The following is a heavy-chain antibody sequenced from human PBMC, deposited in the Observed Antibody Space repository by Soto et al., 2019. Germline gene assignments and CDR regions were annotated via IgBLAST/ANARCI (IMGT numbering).Heavy chain of an antibody. CDR1: GVSVSGGIFY. J-gene: IGHJ4*02. V-gene: IGHV4-61*01. Sequence: SDTLSLTCTVSGVSVSGGIFYWAGIRQPPGKGLEWIGFGSYSGTTNYKPSLKSRVTISIDTSRSQISLKVSSLTAADTAVYYCARGATVSQFDYWGRGTLVTVSS. D-gene: IGHD4-17*01. CDR2: GSYSGTT. CDR3: ARGATVSQFDY.